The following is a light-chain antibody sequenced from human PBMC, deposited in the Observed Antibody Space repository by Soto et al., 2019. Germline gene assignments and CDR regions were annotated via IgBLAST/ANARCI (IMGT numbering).Light chain of an antibody. V-gene: IGKV3-20*01. CDR3: QQYGSSPPIT. J-gene: IGKJ5*01. CDR2: GAS. Sequence: EIVLIQSPGAPSLSTGERATLSCRASQSVSSSYLAWYQQKPGQAPRLLIYGASSRATGIPDRFSGSGSGTDFTLTISRLEPEDFAVYYCQQYGSSPPITFGQGTRLEIK. CDR1: QSVSSSY.